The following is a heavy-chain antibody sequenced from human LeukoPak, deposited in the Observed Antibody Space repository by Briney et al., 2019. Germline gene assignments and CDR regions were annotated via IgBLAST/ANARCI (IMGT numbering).Heavy chain of an antibody. CDR3: AKDSRTRVKDFDY. CDR2: ISYDGSNK. D-gene: IGHD1-1*01. CDR1: GFTFSNYG. V-gene: IGHV3-30*18. J-gene: IGHJ4*02. Sequence: GRSLRLSCAASGFTFSNYGMHWVRQAPGKGLEWVAVISYDGSNKYYADSVKGRFTISRDNSKNTPYLQMNSLRAEDTAVYYCAKDSRTRVKDFDYWGQGTLVTVSS.